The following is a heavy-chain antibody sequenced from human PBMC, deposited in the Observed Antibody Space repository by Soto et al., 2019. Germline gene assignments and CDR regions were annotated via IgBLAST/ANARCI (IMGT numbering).Heavy chain of an antibody. D-gene: IGHD1-7*01. CDR3: ARVGKLELQGGAFDI. V-gene: IGHV4-4*07. CDR2: IYTSGST. CDR1: GGSISSYY. Sequence: PSETLSLTCTVSGGSISSYYWSWIRQPAGKGLEWIGRIYTSGSTNYNPSLKSRGTMSVDTSKNQFSLKLSSVTAADTAVYYCARVGKLELQGGAFDIWGQGTMVTVSS. J-gene: IGHJ3*02.